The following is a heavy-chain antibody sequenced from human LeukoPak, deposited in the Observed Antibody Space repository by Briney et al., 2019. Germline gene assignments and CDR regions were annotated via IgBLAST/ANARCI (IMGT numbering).Heavy chain of an antibody. Sequence: PGGSLRISCAASGFTFSSYAMSWVRQAPGKGLEWVSTISGSGTSTYYADSVKGRFTISRDNSKNTLYLQMNSLRAEDTAVYYCAKRAYDYGDFDYWGQGTLVTVSS. CDR3: AKRAYDYGDFDY. CDR1: GFTFSSYA. CDR2: ISGSGTST. V-gene: IGHV3-23*01. J-gene: IGHJ4*02. D-gene: IGHD4-17*01.